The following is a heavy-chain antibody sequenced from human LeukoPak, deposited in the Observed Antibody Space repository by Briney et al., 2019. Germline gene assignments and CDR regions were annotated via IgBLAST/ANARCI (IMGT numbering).Heavy chain of an antibody. CDR3: ARYNGDLTGGFDY. J-gene: IGHJ4*02. Sequence: GASVKVSCKASGYTFTNYYIHWVRQAPGQGLEWMGIINPAGGSTGYAQKFQGRVTMTRDTSTSTVYMELSSLRSEYTAVYYCARYNGDLTGGFDYWGQGTLVTVSS. CDR1: GYTFTNYY. D-gene: IGHD4-17*01. V-gene: IGHV1-46*01. CDR2: INPAGGST.